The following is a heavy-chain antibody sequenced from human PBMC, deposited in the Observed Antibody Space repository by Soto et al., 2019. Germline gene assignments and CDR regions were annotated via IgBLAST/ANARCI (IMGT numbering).Heavy chain of an antibody. J-gene: IGHJ6*02. CDR2: IYSRGST. Sequence: KTSETLSLTCTVSGGSVSSHTHYWIWIRQPPGKRLEWIGFIYSRGSTNYNTSLKSRVTMSVDTSKNQFSLKLRSVIVADTAVYHCARFVRSCSGTTCYTRADVWGQGTTVTVSS. CDR1: GGSVSSHTHY. V-gene: IGHV4-61*01. CDR3: ARFVRSCSGTTCYTRADV. D-gene: IGHD2-2*02.